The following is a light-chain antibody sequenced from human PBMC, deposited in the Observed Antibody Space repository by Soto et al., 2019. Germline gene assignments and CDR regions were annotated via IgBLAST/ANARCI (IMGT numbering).Light chain of an antibody. CDR1: QSVSSSY. J-gene: IGKJ4*01. Sequence: EIVLTQSPGTLSLSPGERATLSCRASQSVSSSYLAWYQQKPGQAPRLLIYGASSRATGIPDRFSDSGSGTDFTLTISRLEPEDFAVYYCQHYGISPAFGRGTKVEIK. V-gene: IGKV3-20*01. CDR3: QHYGISPA. CDR2: GAS.